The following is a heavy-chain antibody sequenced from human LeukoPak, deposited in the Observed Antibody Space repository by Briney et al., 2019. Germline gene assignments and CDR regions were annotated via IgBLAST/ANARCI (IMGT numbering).Heavy chain of an antibody. Sequence: SETLSLTCVVSGTSVSSSNWWSWVRQPPGKGLEWIGYIYHSGTSNYNPSLKSRVTMSVDTSKSQFSLSLSSVTTADTAVYFCAKAAKYYYGSETYYYFDYWGQGILVTVSS. V-gene: IGHV4-4*02. CDR2: IYHSGTS. J-gene: IGHJ4*02. CDR1: GTSVSSSNW. D-gene: IGHD3-10*01. CDR3: AKAAKYYYGSETYYYFDY.